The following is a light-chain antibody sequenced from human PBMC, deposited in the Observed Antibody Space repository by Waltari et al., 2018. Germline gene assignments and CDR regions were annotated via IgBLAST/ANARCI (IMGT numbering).Light chain of an antibody. J-gene: IGLJ1*01. CDR3: SSYTTGSTRYV. CDR2: DVN. V-gene: IGLV2-14*03. Sequence: QSALTQPASVYGSPGKSITISCTGTSSDIGAYNFVSWYQKHPGKAPKVMIYDVNNRPSGVSSRFSGSKSGNTASLTISGLQAEDEADYYCSSYTTGSTRYVFGSGTKVTVL. CDR1: SSDIGAYNF.